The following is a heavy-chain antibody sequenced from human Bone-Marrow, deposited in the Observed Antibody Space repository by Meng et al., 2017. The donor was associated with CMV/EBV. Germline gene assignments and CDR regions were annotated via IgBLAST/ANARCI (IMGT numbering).Heavy chain of an antibody. CDR3: ARVGEDYQFDN. Sequence: SETLSLTCAVYGGSFSGYYWSWIRQPPGKGLEWIGEINHSGSTNYNPSLKSRVTISVDTSRNQFSLKLSSVTAADTAVYYCARVGEDYQFDNWGQGTLVTFSS. J-gene: IGHJ4*02. CDR2: INHSGST. CDR1: GGSFSGYY. D-gene: IGHD3-10*01. V-gene: IGHV4-34*01.